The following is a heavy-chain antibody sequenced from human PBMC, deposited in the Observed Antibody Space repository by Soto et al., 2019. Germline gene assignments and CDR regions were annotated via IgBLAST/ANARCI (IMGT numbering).Heavy chain of an antibody. Sequence: ASVKVSCKTSGYTFNTYGINWVRQAPGQGLELMGWISAYDGKTTYAEKFQGRVTLTTDTSTSTAYMELRSLRSDDTAIYYCARDPHEFWTSYWFDPWGQGTPVTSPQ. J-gene: IGHJ5*02. CDR2: ISAYDGKT. V-gene: IGHV1-18*01. CDR1: GYTFNTYG. CDR3: ARDPHEFWTSYWFDP. D-gene: IGHD3-3*01.